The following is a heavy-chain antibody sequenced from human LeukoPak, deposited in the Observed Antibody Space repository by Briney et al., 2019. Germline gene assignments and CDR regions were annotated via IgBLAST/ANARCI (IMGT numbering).Heavy chain of an antibody. J-gene: IGHJ3*02. D-gene: IGHD3-10*01. CDR2: IYYSGST. V-gene: IGHV4-59*12. CDR1: GGSISSYY. CDR3: ARTYYYDSGDAFDI. Sequence: SETLSLTCTVSGGSISSYYWSWIRQPPGKGLEWIGYIYYSGSTNYNPSLKSRVTISVDTSKNQFSLKLSSVTAADTAVYYCARTYYYDSGDAFDIWGQGTMVTVSS.